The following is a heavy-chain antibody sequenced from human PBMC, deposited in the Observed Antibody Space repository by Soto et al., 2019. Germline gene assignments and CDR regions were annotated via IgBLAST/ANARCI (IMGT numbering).Heavy chain of an antibody. CDR2: IKQDGSEK. J-gene: IGHJ6*02. CDR1: GFTFSSYW. D-gene: IGHD2-15*01. V-gene: IGHV3-7*05. Sequence: ESGGGLVQPGGSLRLSCAASGFTFSSYWMTWVRQAPGKGLEWVANIKQDGSEKYYVDSVKGRFTISRDNAKNSLYLQMNSLRAEDTALYYCAKSMGGTANGMDVWGQGTTVTVSS. CDR3: AKSMGGTANGMDV.